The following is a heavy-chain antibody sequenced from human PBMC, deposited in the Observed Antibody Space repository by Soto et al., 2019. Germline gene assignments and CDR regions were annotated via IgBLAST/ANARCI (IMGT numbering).Heavy chain of an antibody. CDR2: INSDGSST. Sequence: EVQLVESGGGLVQPGGSLRLSCAASGFTFSSYWMHWVRQAPGKGLVWVSRINSDGSSTSYADSVKGRFTISRDNAKNTLYLKMNSLRAEDTAVYYCARDRVTMIVVNGMDVWGQGPTVTVSS. J-gene: IGHJ6*02. CDR3: ARDRVTMIVVNGMDV. V-gene: IGHV3-74*01. D-gene: IGHD3-22*01. CDR1: GFTFSSYW.